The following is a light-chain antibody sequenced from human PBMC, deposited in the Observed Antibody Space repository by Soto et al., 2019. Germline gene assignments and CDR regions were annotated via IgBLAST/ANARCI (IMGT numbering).Light chain of an antibody. CDR2: DVT. Sequence: QSVLTQPASVSGSPGQSITISCTGTSSDIGRYNYVSWFQQHPGKAPKLIIYDVTNRPAGISSRFSGSKSGNTASLTISGLQAEDEADYYCSSYTSSSTEVFGGGTKLTVL. V-gene: IGLV2-14*03. CDR1: SSDIGRYNY. CDR3: SSYTSSSTEV. J-gene: IGLJ2*01.